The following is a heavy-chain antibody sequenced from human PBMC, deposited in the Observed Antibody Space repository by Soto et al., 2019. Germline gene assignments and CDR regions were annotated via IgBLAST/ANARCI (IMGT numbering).Heavy chain of an antibody. CDR3: ARQEYYGVAGIDI. CDR1: GGSISSSSYC. Sequence: QLQLQESGPRLVKPSETLSLTCTVSGGSISSSSYCWGWIRQPPGQGLEWIGTICDTGRTYYNPSLKSRVTISTYTSKNQLSLKLSSVTAADTAVYYGARQEYYGVAGIDIWGQGKMVTVSS. CDR2: ICDTGRT. J-gene: IGHJ3*02. V-gene: IGHV4-39*01. D-gene: IGHD4-17*01.